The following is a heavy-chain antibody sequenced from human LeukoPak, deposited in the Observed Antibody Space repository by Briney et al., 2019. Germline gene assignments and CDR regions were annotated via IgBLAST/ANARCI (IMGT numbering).Heavy chain of an antibody. CDR1: GYTFTSYY. J-gene: IGHJ4*02. CDR2: INPSGGST. D-gene: IGHD6-13*01. V-gene: IGHV1-46*01. CDR3: ASPGAAAGQFDY. Sequence: ASVKVSCKASGYTFTSYYMHWVRQAPGQGLEWMGIINPSGGSTSYAQKFQGRVTMTRDTSTSTVYMELSSLRSEDTAVYYCASPGAAAGQFDYWGEGTLVTVSS.